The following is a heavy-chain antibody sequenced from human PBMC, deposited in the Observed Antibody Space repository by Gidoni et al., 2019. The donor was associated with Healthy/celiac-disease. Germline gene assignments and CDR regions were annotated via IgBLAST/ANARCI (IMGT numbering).Heavy chain of an antibody. CDR2: INHSGST. V-gene: IGHV4-34*01. J-gene: IGHJ4*02. CDR3: ARTQWLVSYYFDY. CDR1: GGSFSGYY. D-gene: IGHD6-19*01. Sequence: QVQLQQWGAGLLKPSETLSLTCAVYGGSFSGYYWSWIRQPPGKGLEWIGEINHSGSTNYNPSLKSRVTISVDTSKNQFSLKLSSVTAADTAVYYCARTQWLVSYYFDYWGQGTLVTVSS.